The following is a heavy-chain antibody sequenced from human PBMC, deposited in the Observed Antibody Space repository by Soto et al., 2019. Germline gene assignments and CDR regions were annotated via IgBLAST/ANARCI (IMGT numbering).Heavy chain of an antibody. CDR1: GFTFSSYA. Sequence: QVQLVESGGGVVQPGRSLRLSCAASGFTFSSYAMHWVRQAPGKGLEWVAVISYDGSNKYYADSVKGRFTISRDNSKNTLYLQMNSLRAEDTAVYYCARVPSSSGRAHFDYWDQGTLVTASS. D-gene: IGHD2-15*01. CDR3: ARVPSSSGRAHFDY. CDR2: ISYDGSNK. V-gene: IGHV3-30-3*01. J-gene: IGHJ4*02.